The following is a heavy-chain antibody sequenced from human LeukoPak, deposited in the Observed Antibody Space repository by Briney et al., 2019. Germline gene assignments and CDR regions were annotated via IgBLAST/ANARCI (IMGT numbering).Heavy chain of an antibody. CDR1: GFTFSSYS. CDR2: ISSSSSTI. V-gene: IGHV3-48*01. J-gene: IGHJ4*02. CDR3: ARDSLTEYSSSWYYDY. Sequence: PGGSLRLSCAASGFTFSSYSMNWVRQAPGKGLEWVSYISSSSSTIYYADSVKGRFTISRDNAKNSLYPQMNSLRAEDTAVYYCARDSLTEYSSSWYYDYWGQGTLVTVSS. D-gene: IGHD6-13*01.